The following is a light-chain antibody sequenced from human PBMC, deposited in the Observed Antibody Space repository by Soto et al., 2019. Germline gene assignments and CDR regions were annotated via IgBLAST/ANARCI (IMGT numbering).Light chain of an antibody. Sequence: SYELTQPPSVSVAPGKTARITCGGNNIGSKSVHWYQQKPGQAPVLVIYYDSDRPSGIPERFSGSNSGNTATLTISRVEAGDESDDYCQVWDSSSALLVFGGGTKLTVL. CDR1: NIGSKS. CDR2: YDS. V-gene: IGLV3-21*04. J-gene: IGLJ3*02. CDR3: QVWDSSSALLV.